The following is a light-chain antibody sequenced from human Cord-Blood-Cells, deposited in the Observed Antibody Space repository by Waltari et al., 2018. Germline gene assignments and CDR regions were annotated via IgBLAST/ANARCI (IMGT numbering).Light chain of an antibody. CDR3: QQYDNLPFT. CDR2: DAS. Sequence: DIQMTQYPSSLPASVGDSVTITCQASQDISNYLNWYQQKPGKAPKLLIYDASNLETGVPSRFSGSGSGTDFTFTISSLQPEDIATYYCQQYDNLPFTFGPGTKVDIK. CDR1: QDISNY. V-gene: IGKV1-33*01. J-gene: IGKJ3*01.